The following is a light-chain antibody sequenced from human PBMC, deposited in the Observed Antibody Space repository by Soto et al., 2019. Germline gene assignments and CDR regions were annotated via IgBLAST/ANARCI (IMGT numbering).Light chain of an antibody. CDR1: QSISGW. CDR2: KAS. Sequence: DIQMTQSPPSLSASVGDRVTITCRASQSISGWLAWFQQKPGKAPKLLIQKASSLESGVPSRFSGGGSGTEFTLHIRSLQPDDFATYYGHQYSIYSFTFGQGTNLEIK. V-gene: IGKV1-5*03. J-gene: IGKJ2*01. CDR3: HQYSIYSFT.